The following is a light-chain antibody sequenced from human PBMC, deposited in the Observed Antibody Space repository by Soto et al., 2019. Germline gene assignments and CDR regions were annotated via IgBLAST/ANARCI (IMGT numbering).Light chain of an antibody. Sequence: QSALAQPASVSDSPGQSITISCTGTSSDVGGSNHVSWYQQHPGKAPKLMIYDVTNRPSGVSNRLSGSKSGSTASLIISGLQAEDEADYYCVSFTSSTTYVFGTGTKVTVL. V-gene: IGLV2-14*01. CDR1: SSDVGGSNH. J-gene: IGLJ1*01. CDR2: DVT. CDR3: VSFTSSTTYV.